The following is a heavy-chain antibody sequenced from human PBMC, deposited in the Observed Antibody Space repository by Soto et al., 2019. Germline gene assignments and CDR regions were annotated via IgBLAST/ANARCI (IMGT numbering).Heavy chain of an antibody. CDR1: GFTFSSYG. D-gene: IGHD1-26*01. CDR3: ARGILAGSSYYFDY. J-gene: IGHJ4*02. Sequence: PGGSLRLSCAVSGFTFSSYGMNWVRQAPGKGLEWVAAIYYDGSNKYYADSVRGRFTLSRDNFKNTLYLQMNSLRAEDTAIYFCARGILAGSSYYFDYWGQGTLVTVSS. CDR2: IYYDGSNK. V-gene: IGHV3-33*01.